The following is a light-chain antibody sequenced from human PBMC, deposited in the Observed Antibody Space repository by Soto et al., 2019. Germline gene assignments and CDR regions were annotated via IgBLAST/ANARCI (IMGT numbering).Light chain of an antibody. J-gene: IGLJ2*01. CDR2: RNN. CDR1: SSNIGSNY. Sequence: QSVLPQPPSASGTPGQRVTISCSGSSSNIGSNYVYWYQQLPGTAPKLLIYRNNHRPSGVPDRFSGSKSGTSASRAISGLRSEAEADYYCAAWDDSLSAHVVFGGGTKLTVL. CDR3: AAWDDSLSAHVV. V-gene: IGLV1-47*01.